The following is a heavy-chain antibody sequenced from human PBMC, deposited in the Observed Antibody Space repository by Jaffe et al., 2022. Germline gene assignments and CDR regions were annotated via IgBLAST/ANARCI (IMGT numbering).Heavy chain of an antibody. V-gene: IGHV3-43D*04. Sequence: EVQLVESGGVVVQPGGSLRLSCAASGFTFDDYAMHWVRQAPGKGLEWVSLISWDGGSTYYADSVKGRFTISRDNSKNSLYLQMNSLRAEDTALYYCAKDIFGSGTQIGLEYWGQGTLVTVSS. J-gene: IGHJ4*02. CDR3: AKDIFGSGTQIGLEY. CDR2: ISWDGGST. CDR1: GFTFDDYA. D-gene: IGHD3-10*01.